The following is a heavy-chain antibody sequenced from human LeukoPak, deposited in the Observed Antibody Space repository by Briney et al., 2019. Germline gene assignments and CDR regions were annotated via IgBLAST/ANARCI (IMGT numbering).Heavy chain of an antibody. V-gene: IGHV1-46*01. D-gene: IGHD3-3*01. CDR2: INPSGGST. J-gene: IGHJ4*02. Sequence: ASVKVSCKASGYTFTGYYMHWVRQAPGQGLEWMGIINPSGGSTSYAQKFQGRVTMTRDTSTSTVYMELSSLRSEDTAVYYCARVAYDFWSGYYIKTFDYWGQGTLVTVSS. CDR1: GYTFTGYY. CDR3: ARVAYDFWSGYYIKTFDY.